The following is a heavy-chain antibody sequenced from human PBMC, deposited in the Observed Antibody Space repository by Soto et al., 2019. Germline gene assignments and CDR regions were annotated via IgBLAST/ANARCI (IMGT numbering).Heavy chain of an antibody. J-gene: IGHJ4*02. CDR2: IKSKTDGGTT. V-gene: IGHV3-15*01. Sequence: EVQLVESGGGLVKPGGSLRLSCAASGFTFSNAWMSWVRQAPGKGLEWVVRIKSKTDGGTTDYAAPVKGRFTISRDDSKNTLYVQMNSLKTEDTAVYYCTTVDLWFGELLGYWGQGTLVTVSS. CDR1: GFTFSNAW. D-gene: IGHD3-10*01. CDR3: TTVDLWFGELLGY.